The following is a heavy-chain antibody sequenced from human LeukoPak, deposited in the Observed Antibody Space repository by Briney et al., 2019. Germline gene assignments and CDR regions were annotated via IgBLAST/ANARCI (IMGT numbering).Heavy chain of an antibody. Sequence: GGSLRLSCAASGFTVSSNYMSWVRQAPGKGLEWVSVIYSGGSTYYADSVKGRFTISRDNSKNTLYLQMHSLRAEDTAVYYCARVRSDYGDPLGFDYWGQGTLVTVSS. V-gene: IGHV3-53*01. CDR1: GFTVSSNY. J-gene: IGHJ4*02. CDR2: IYSGGST. D-gene: IGHD4-17*01. CDR3: ARVRSDYGDPLGFDY.